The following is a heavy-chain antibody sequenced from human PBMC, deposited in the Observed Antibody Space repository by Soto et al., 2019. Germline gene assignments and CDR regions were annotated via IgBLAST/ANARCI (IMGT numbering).Heavy chain of an antibody. Sequence: GGSLRLSCAASGFTFSSYVMSWVRQASGKGPEWVGFIRSKAYGGTTEYAASVKGRFTISRDDSKSIAYLQMNSLKTEDTAVYYCTRDRYRFDPWGQGTLVAVSS. CDR3: TRDRYRFDP. V-gene: IGHV3-49*04. D-gene: IGHD5-18*01. CDR2: IRSKAYGGTT. J-gene: IGHJ5*02. CDR1: GFTFSSYV.